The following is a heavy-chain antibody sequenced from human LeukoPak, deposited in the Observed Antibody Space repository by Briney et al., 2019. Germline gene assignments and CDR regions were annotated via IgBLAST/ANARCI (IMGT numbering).Heavy chain of an antibody. J-gene: IGHJ4*02. CDR1: GGTFSSYA. D-gene: IGHD5-18*01. CDR3: ARARRGYSYGGAHKFDY. Sequence: GASVKVSCKASGGTFSSYAISWVRQAPGQGLEWMGGIIPIFGTANYAQKFQGRVTITADESTSTAYMELSSLRSEDTAVYYCARARRGYSYGGAHKFDYWGQGTLVTVSS. V-gene: IGHV1-69*13. CDR2: IIPIFGTA.